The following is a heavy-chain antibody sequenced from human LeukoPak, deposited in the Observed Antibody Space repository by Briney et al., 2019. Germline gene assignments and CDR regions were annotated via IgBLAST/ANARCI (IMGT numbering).Heavy chain of an antibody. CDR1: GASITSYAW. CDR3: ARGGTMIVVPTFDP. V-gene: IGHV4-4*02. CDR2: IHLNGIT. Sequence: PSGTLSLTCSVSGASITSYAWWSWVRQPPGKGLEWIGEIHLNGITNYNPSLKSRVTMSIDKSKNQFSLKLSSVTAADTAVYYCARGGTMIVVPTFDPWGQGTLVTVSS. J-gene: IGHJ5*02. D-gene: IGHD3-22*01.